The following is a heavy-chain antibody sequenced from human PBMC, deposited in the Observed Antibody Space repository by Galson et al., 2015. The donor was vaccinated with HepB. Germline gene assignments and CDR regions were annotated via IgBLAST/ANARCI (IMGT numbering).Heavy chain of an antibody. D-gene: IGHD3-22*01. J-gene: IGHJ4*02. CDR3: ARGEPSYYYDSSGADY. CDR1: GFTFSSYS. V-gene: IGHV3-48*01. Sequence: SLRLSCAASGFTFSSYSMNWVRQAPGKGLEWVSYISSSSSTIYYADSVKGRFTISRDNAKNSLYLQMNSLRAEDTAVYYCARGEPSYYYDSSGADYWGQGTLVTVSS. CDR2: ISSSSSTI.